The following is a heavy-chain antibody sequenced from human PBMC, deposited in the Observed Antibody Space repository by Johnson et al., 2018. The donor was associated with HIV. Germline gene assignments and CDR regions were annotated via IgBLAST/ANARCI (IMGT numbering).Heavy chain of an antibody. V-gene: IGHV3-13*01. CDR1: GFTFSSYD. J-gene: IGHJ3*02. D-gene: IGHD3-3*01. CDR2: IGTAGDT. Sequence: VQVVESGGGLVQPGGSRRLSCAASGFTFSSYDMHWVRQATGKGLEWVSAIGTAGDTYYPGSVKGRFTISSENAKNSLYLQMNSLRAGDTAVYYCARGLGGYYDFWSGYPWDAFDIWGQGTMVTVSS. CDR3: ARGLGGYYDFWSGYPWDAFDI.